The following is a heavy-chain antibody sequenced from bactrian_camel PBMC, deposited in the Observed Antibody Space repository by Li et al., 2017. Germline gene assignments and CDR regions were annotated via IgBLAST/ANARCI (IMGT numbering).Heavy chain of an antibody. CDR3: AAEESSLAGVWPSEFAA. CDR2: VDVDGAK. Sequence: HVQLVESGGGSVQAGGSLRLSCAASGYMYCMGWFRQAPGKEREGVAAVDVDGAKIYADSVRGRFTISQDNSKDTLSLLMNSLKPEDTAIYYCAAEESSLAGVWPSEFAAWGQGTQVTVS. D-gene: IGHD5*01. J-gene: IGHJ6*01. CDR1: GYMYC. V-gene: IGHV3S53*01.